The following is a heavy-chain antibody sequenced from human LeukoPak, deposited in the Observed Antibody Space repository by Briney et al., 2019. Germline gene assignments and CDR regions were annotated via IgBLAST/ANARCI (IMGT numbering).Heavy chain of an antibody. V-gene: IGHV4-39*01. J-gene: IGHJ4*02. CDR1: AGPISSRNHY. Sequence: KPSETLSLTCTVSAGPISSRNHYWGWIRQPPGKGLEWIGSIYLIGTNYSNPSLKSRVTISVDTSKNQLSLKLRSVTAADTALYYCARQVGATTLIDSWGQGTLVTVSS. CDR3: ARQVGATTLIDS. D-gene: IGHD1-26*01. CDR2: IYLIGTN.